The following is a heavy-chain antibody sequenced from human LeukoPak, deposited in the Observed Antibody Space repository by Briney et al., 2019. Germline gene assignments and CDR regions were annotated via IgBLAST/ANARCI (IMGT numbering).Heavy chain of an antibody. CDR3: ARDKIVGATFFDY. V-gene: IGHV3-74*01. CDR1: GFTFSSYW. Sequence: GGSLRLSCAASGFTFSSYWIHWVRQAPGKGLVWVSRIDTDGSNTNYADSVKGRFTISRDNAQNTVYLQMNSLRAEDTAVYYCARDKIVGATFFDYWGQGTLVTVSS. D-gene: IGHD1-26*01. CDR2: IDTDGSNT. J-gene: IGHJ4*02.